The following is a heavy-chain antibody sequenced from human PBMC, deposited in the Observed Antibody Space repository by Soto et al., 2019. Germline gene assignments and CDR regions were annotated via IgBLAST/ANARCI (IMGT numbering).Heavy chain of an antibody. CDR3: ARANRILDAFDI. D-gene: IGHD2-15*01. V-gene: IGHV3-66*01. CDR2: IYSAGSA. Sequence: GGSLRLSCAASGFTVSSYYMSWVRQAPGKGLEWVSVIYSAGSADFADSVRGRFTISRDNAKNSLYLQMNSLRAEDTAVYYCARANRILDAFDIWGHGTMVTVSS. CDR1: GFTVSSYY. J-gene: IGHJ3*02.